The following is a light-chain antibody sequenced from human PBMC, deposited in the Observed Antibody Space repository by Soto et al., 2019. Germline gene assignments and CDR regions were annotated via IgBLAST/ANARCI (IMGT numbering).Light chain of an antibody. CDR1: QSVSSN. J-gene: IGKJ1*01. Sequence: MVLTQSPATLSVSPWLRSTICFSASQSVSSNLAWYQQKPGQAPRLLIYGASTRATGIPARFSGSGSGTEFTLTISSLQSEDFTVYYCQQYNNWPQTFGQGTKVDIK. V-gene: IGKV3-15*01. CDR3: QQYNNWPQT. CDR2: GAS.